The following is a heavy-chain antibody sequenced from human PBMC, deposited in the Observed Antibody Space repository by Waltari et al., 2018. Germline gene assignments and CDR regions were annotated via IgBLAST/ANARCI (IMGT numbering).Heavy chain of an antibody. J-gene: IGHJ6*02. CDR3: TRVGGPTTDFFYGLDV. CDR1: AASISGSTYY. V-gene: IGHV4-39*07. D-gene: IGHD3-16*01. CDR2: VYYSGST. Sequence: QLQLQESGTGVVRPSEALYLTRRVSAASISGSTYYWGWIRQPPGKGLEWIGSVYYSGSTYYSSSLRSRVTISVDTSKNQFSLKLDSVTAADTAVYYCTRVGGPTTDFFYGLDVWGQGTTVTVSS.